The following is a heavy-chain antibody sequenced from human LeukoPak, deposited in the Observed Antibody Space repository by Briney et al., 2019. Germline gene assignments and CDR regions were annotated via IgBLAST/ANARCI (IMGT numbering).Heavy chain of an antibody. J-gene: IGHJ4*02. CDR1: VGSFSGYY. CDR2: INHSGST. D-gene: IGHD6-25*01. V-gene: IGHV4-34*01. Sequence: SETLSLTCAVYVGSFSGYYWSWIRQPPAKGPEWIGEINHSGSTNYNPSHKSRVTISVDTSKNQFSLKLSSVTAADTAVYYCCGYDYWGQGTLVTDSS. CDR3: CGYDY.